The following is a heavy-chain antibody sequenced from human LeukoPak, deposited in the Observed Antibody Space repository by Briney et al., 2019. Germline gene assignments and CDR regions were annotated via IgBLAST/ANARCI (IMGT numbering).Heavy chain of an antibody. CDR1: GFTFSSYW. D-gene: IGHD3-22*01. J-gene: IGHJ4*02. CDR2: IKQDGSEK. Sequence: GGSLRLSCAASGFTFSSYWMSWLRQAPGKGLEWVANIKQDGSEKQYVDSVKGRLTISRDNAKNSLYLQMNSLGAEDTAVYYCARHDNTGDYRFDYWGQGTLVTVSS. CDR3: ARHDNTGDYRFDY. V-gene: IGHV3-7*01.